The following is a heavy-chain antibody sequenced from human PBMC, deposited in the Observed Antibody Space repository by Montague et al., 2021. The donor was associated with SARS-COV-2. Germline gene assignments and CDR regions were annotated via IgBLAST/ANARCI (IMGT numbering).Heavy chain of an antibody. V-gene: IGHV3-23*01. J-gene: IGHJ5*02. CDR1: GFTFRSHA. D-gene: IGHD3-22*01. Sequence: SLRLSCAASGFTFRSHAMAWVRQAPGKGLDWVSAISGSGGSSYYADSVKGRFTISRDNSKSTLFLEMDSLRAEDTAIYYCAKTSSDYDSSSYYSAWGQGILVIVSA. CDR3: AKTSSDYDSSSYYSA. CDR2: ISGSGGSS.